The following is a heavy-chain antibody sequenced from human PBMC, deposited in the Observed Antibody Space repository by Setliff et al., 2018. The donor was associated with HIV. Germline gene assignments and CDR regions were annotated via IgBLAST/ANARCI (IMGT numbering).Heavy chain of an antibody. CDR1: GGTFSSYA. D-gene: IGHD1-26*01. CDR3: ARGMSTTTSTTIYNYGMDV. CDR2: IIPFFGTL. V-gene: IGHV1-69*06. Sequence: SVKVSCKASGGTFSSYAISWVRQAPGQGLEWMGRIIPFFGTLNYARKFQGRLTITADKSTSTAYMGLSSLRSEDTAVYYCARGMSTTTSTTIYNYGMDVWGLGTTVTVSS. J-gene: IGHJ6*02.